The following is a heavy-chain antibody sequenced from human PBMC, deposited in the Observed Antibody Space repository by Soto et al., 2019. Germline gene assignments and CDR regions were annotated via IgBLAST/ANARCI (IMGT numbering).Heavy chain of an antibody. CDR1: GFTVSSNY. D-gene: IGHD6-6*01. CDR2: IYSGGST. CDR3: AREAIAARGYYYYGMDV. Sequence: PGGSLRLSCAASGFTVSSNYMSWVRQAPGKGLEWVSVIYSGGSTYYADSVKGRFTISRDNSKNTLYLQMNSLRAEDTAVYYCAREAIAARGYYYYGMDVWGQGTTVTVSS. J-gene: IGHJ6*02. V-gene: IGHV3-53*01.